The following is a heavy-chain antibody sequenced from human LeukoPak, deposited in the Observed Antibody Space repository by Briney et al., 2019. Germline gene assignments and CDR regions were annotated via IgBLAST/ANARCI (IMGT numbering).Heavy chain of an antibody. Sequence: PGGSLRLSCAASGFTFSNYAMTWVRQAPGKGLEWASAISGSGGSTHYADSVKGRFTISRDNSKNTLYLQMNSLRAEDTAVYYCXXXNYDYALDYWGQGTLVTVSS. D-gene: IGHD3-16*01. CDR1: GFTFSNYA. CDR2: ISGSGGST. J-gene: IGHJ4*02. V-gene: IGHV3-23*01. CDR3: XXXNYDYALDY.